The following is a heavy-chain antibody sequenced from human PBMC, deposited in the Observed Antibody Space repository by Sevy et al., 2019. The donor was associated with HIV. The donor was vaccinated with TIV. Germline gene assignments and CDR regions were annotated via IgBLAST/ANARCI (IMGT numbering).Heavy chain of an antibody. D-gene: IGHD3-10*01. V-gene: IGHV3-9*01. CDR1: GFRFEDYG. CDR2: IGWNSGSV. CDR3: AKDLLPYGSGSYPLDY. Sequence: GGSLRLSCAASGFRFEDYGMHWVRRAPGKGLEGVSGIGWNSGSVGYAVSVKGRFTISRDNAKNLLYLQMNSLTSEDTALYYCAKDLLPYGSGSYPLDYWGQGTVVTVSS. J-gene: IGHJ4*02.